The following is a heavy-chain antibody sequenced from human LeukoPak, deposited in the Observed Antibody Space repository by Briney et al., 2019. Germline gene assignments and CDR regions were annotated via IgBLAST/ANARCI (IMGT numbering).Heavy chain of an antibody. J-gene: IGHJ3*02. Sequence: PGGSLRLSCAPPGVTFSNYWMTCVRQAPGKGLEWVSNIELNGSEKYYVDSVKGRFTISRDNANKSLYLQMNSLRFEDTAVYYCARDNGYAFDIWGQGTMVTVSS. CDR2: IELNGSEK. CDR3: ARDNGYAFDI. CDR1: GVTFSNYW. V-gene: IGHV3-7*01. D-gene: IGHD2-8*01.